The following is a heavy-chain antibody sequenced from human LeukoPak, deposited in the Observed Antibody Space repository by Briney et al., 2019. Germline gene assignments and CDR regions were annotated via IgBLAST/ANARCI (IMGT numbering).Heavy chain of an antibody. CDR2: IYLEGNT. CDR1: GASISSYS. D-gene: IGHD5-24*01. Sequence: PSGTLSLTCSVCGASISSYSWRWIRQPPGEGVEGIAYIYLEGNTDFQPSLKSRVTMSVDSSKTQLSLKLTSVTAAATAVYFCARRRGDMATIPDYHYYYMDVWGKGTTVTVSS. CDR3: ARRRGDMATIPDYHYYYMDV. V-gene: IGHV4-4*08. J-gene: IGHJ6*03.